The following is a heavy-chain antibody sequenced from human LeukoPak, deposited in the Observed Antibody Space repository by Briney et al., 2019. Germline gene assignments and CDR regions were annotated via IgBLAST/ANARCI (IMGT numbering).Heavy chain of an antibody. D-gene: IGHD2-2*02. J-gene: IGHJ4*02. Sequence: GGSLRLSCAASGFTFSSYAMSWVRQAPGKGPEWVGHIKSKTGGGTTDYAAPVKGRFTISRDDSENTLYLQMNSLKTEDTAVYYCRSDCSTTSCYNFDYWGQGTLVTVSS. CDR2: IKSKTGGGTT. CDR1: GFTFSSYA. V-gene: IGHV3-15*01. CDR3: RSDCSTTSCYNFDY.